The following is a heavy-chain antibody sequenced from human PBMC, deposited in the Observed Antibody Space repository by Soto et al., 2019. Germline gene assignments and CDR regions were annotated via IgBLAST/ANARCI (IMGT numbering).Heavy chain of an antibody. V-gene: IGHV3-23*01. D-gene: IGHD2-15*01. Sequence: EVQLLESGGGLVQPGGSLRLSCAASGFTFSSYAMSWVRQAPGKGLEWVSAISGSGGSTYYADSVKGRFTISRDNSKNTLYLQMNSLRAEDTAVYYCAKDVGPSCYNCHDAFDIWGQGTMVTVSS. J-gene: IGHJ3*02. CDR2: ISGSGGST. CDR3: AKDVGPSCYNCHDAFDI. CDR1: GFTFSSYA.